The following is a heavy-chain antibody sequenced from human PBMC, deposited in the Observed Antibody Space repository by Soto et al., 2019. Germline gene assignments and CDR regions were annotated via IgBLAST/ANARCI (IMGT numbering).Heavy chain of an antibody. CDR1: GFTFSSYW. D-gene: IGHD3-16*01. CDR3: AGLGGHDCHY. CDR2: IRPDGSER. J-gene: IGHJ4*02. Sequence: EVQLVQSGGGLVQPGGSLRLSCVASGFTFSSYWMNWGRKAPGKGLEWVANIRPDGSERKYVDSVKGRFTTPRDNAKNSLYLQRDSLRADDAAVYYCAGLGGHDCHYWGQGLLVTVSS. V-gene: IGHV3-7*03.